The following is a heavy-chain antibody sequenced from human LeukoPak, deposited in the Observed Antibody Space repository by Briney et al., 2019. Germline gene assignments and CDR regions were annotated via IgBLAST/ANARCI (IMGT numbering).Heavy chain of an antibody. Sequence: GRSLRLSCAASGFTFSSYGMYWVRQAPGKGLEWVAVISYDGSNKYYADSVKGRFTISRNNSKNTLYLQMNSLRAEDTAVYYCAKTFPRYCSSTSCRATTVVLFDYWGQGTLVTVSS. CDR2: ISYDGSNK. D-gene: IGHD2-2*01. J-gene: IGHJ4*02. V-gene: IGHV3-30*18. CDR3: AKTFPRYCSSTSCRATTVVLFDY. CDR1: GFTFSSYG.